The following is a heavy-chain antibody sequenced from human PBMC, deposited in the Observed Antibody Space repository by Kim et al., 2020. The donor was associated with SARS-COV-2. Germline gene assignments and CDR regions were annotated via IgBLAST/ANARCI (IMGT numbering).Heavy chain of an antibody. D-gene: IGHD6-19*01. V-gene: IGHV1-24*01. J-gene: IGHJ5*02. Sequence: TYEQKCQGRDTMNEDTSTDTAYMELSSLRSEDTAVYYCATDRAVAGWFDPWGQGTLVTVSS. CDR3: ATDRAVAGWFDP.